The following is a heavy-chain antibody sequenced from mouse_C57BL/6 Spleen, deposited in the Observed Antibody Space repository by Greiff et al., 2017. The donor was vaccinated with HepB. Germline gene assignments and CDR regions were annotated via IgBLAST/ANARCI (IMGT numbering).Heavy chain of an antibody. CDR2: INPSNGGT. Sequence: QVQLQQPGTELVKPGASVKLSCKASGYTFTSYWMHWVKQRPGQGLEWIGNINPSNGGTNYNEKFKSKATLTVDKSSSTAYMQLSSLTSEDSAVYYCAREDNNYYGSSYLFAYWGQGTLVTVSA. D-gene: IGHD1-1*01. CDR1: GYTFTSYW. CDR3: AREDNNYYGSSYLFAY. V-gene: IGHV1-53*01. J-gene: IGHJ3*01.